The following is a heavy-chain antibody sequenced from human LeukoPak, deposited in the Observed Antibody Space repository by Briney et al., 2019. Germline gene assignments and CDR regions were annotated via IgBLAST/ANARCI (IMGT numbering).Heavy chain of an antibody. CDR2: INHSGST. Sequence: SETLSLTCAVYGGSFRGYYWSWIRQPPGKGLEWIGEINHSGSTNYNPSLKSRVTISVDTSKNQFSLKLSSVTAADTAVYYCARGGFSDNWFDPWGQGTLVTVSS. J-gene: IGHJ5*02. CDR3: ARGGFSDNWFDP. D-gene: IGHD2-15*01. V-gene: IGHV4-34*01. CDR1: GGSFRGYY.